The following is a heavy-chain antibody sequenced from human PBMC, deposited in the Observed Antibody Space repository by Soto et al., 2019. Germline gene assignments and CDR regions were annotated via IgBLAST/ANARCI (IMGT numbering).Heavy chain of an antibody. CDR1: GGTFSSYA. Sequence: QVQLVQSGAEVRKPRSSVKDSCKASGGTFSSYAISWVRQAPGQGLEWMGGIIPIFGTANYAQNFQGRVTITADESTSTAYMELCSLISEDTAVYYCARDLRAAVRPGMDVWGQGTTVTVSS. V-gene: IGHV1-69*01. CDR2: IIPIFGTA. D-gene: IGHD6-13*01. CDR3: ARDLRAAVRPGMDV. J-gene: IGHJ6*02.